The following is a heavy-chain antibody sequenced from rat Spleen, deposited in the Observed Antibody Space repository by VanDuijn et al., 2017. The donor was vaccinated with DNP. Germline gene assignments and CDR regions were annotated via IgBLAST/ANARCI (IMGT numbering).Heavy chain of an antibody. J-gene: IGHJ2*01. Sequence: QVQLEESGPGLMQSSETLSLTCTVSGFSLSGNGVGWVRQPLGEGLVWMGTIWAGGSTTYNPAVKSRLSILRDNSKSQVFLKMNSLQPEDTGTYYCVRQIKYGSYGYWGQGVTVTVSS. CDR3: VRQIKYGSYGY. V-gene: IGHV2-72*01. CDR2: IWAGGST. CDR1: GFSLSGNG. D-gene: IGHD1-3*01.